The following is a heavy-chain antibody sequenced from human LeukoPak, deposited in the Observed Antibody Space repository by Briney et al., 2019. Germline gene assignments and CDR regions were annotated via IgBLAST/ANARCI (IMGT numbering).Heavy chain of an antibody. CDR3: ARDISVAVAGPFDY. J-gene: IGHJ4*02. V-gene: IGHV6-1*01. Sequence: SQTLSLTCAISGDSVSSNSAAWNWIRQSPSRGLEWLGRTYYRSKWYNDYAVSVKSRITINPDTSKNQSSLQLNSVTPEDTAVYYRARDISVAVAGPFDYWGQGTLVTVSS. CDR1: GDSVSSNSAA. CDR2: TYYRSKWYN. D-gene: IGHD6-19*01.